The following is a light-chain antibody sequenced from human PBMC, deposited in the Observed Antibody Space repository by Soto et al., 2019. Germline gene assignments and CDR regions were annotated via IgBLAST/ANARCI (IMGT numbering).Light chain of an antibody. J-gene: IGKJ5*01. CDR2: DAS. V-gene: IGKV3-11*01. CDR3: QQRSNWPIT. CDR1: QSVSSY. Sequence: EIVLTQSTATLSLSPGERATLSCRASQSVSSYLAWYQQKPGQAPRLLIYDASNRATGIPARFSGSGSGTDFTLTISSLEPEDFAVYYCQQRSNWPITFGQGTRLEN.